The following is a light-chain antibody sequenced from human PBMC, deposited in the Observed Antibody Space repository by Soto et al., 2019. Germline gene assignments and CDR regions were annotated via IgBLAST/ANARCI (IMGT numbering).Light chain of an antibody. CDR3: CSYAGTFTVVL. CDR2: DVT. Sequence: QSVLTQPRSVSGSPGQSVTFSCTGTKSDVGGYNYVSWYQQHPGKAPKLLIYDVTKRPSGVPDRFSGSKSGNTSSLTISGLQPEDEADYYCCSYAGTFTVVLFGGGTQLTVL. CDR1: KSDVGGYNY. J-gene: IGLJ7*01. V-gene: IGLV2-11*01.